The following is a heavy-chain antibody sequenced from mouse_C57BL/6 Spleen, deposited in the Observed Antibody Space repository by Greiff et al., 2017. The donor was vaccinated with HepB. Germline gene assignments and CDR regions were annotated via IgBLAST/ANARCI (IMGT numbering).Heavy chain of an antibody. CDR2: IYPGDGDT. Sequence: QVQLKESGAELVKPGASVKISCKASGYAFSSYWMNWVKQRPGKGLEWIGQIYPGDGDTNYNGKFKGKATLTADKSSSTAYMQLSSLTSEDSAVYFCARGGAYGSSYYFDYWGQGTTLTVSS. CDR3: ARGGAYGSSYYFDY. J-gene: IGHJ2*01. CDR1: GYAFSSYW. V-gene: IGHV1-80*01. D-gene: IGHD1-1*01.